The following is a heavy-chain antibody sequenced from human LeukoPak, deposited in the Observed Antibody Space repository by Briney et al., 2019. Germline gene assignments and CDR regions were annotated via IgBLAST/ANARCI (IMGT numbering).Heavy chain of an antibody. CDR3: ASSRDGYKEPPAEY. CDR1: GYTFTGYY. Sequence: ASVKVSCKASGYTFTGYYMHWVRQAPGQGLEWMGWINPNSGGTNHAQKFQGRVTMTRDTSISTAYMELSRLRSDDTAVYHCASSRDGYKEPPAEYWGQGTLVTVSS. J-gene: IGHJ4*02. CDR2: INPNSGGT. V-gene: IGHV1-2*02. D-gene: IGHD5-24*01.